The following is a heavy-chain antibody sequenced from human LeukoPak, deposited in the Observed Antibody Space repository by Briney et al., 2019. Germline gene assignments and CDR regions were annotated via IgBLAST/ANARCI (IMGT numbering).Heavy chain of an antibody. Sequence: PGGSLRLSCAASGFTFSSYSMSWVRQAPGKGLEWVAYIKEDGSEHYYVDSVKGRFTISRDNAKNSLYLQMNSLRVEDTAVYYCARGLDDTGDMPDYFDCWGQGTLLTVSS. CDR2: IKEDGSEH. J-gene: IGHJ4*02. CDR1: GFTFSSYS. V-gene: IGHV3-7*01. D-gene: IGHD7-27*01. CDR3: ARGLDDTGDMPDYFDC.